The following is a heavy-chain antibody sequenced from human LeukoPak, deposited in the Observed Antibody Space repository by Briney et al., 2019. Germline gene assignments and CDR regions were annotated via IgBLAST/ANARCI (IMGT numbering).Heavy chain of an antibody. CDR2: ISSSSSYI. J-gene: IGHJ4*02. D-gene: IGHD3-16*01. Sequence: GGSLRLSCAASGFTFSSYSMNWVRQAPGKGLEWVSSISSSSSYIYYADSVKGRFTISRDNAKNSLYLQMNSLRAEDTAVYYCARDANDYASPPDYWGQGTLVTVSP. CDR1: GFTFSSYS. V-gene: IGHV3-21*01. CDR3: ARDANDYASPPDY.